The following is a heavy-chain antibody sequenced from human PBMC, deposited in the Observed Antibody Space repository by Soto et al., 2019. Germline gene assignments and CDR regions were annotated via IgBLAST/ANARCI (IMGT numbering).Heavy chain of an antibody. V-gene: IGHV3-48*02. CDR3: ARGYGGYVGYFDY. J-gene: IGHJ4*02. D-gene: IGHD5-12*01. CDR2: ISSSNII. Sequence: APGKGLEWVSFISSSNIIYYADSVKGRFTISRDNAKNSRYLQMNSLRDEDTAVYYCARGYGGYVGYFDYWGQGTLVTVSS.